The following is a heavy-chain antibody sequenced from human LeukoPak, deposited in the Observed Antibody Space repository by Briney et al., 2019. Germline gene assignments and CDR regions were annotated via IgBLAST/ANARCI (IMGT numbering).Heavy chain of an antibody. D-gene: IGHD3-10*01. Sequence: GGTLRLSCAASGFTFRRYGMTWVRQAPRKGLEWVSSISGSGGSTYYADSVKGRFTISRDNSRNTLYLQMNSLRAEDTAVYYCAREFRGVISYFDYWGQGTLVTVSS. V-gene: IGHV3-23*01. CDR2: ISGSGGST. CDR3: AREFRGVISYFDY. J-gene: IGHJ4*02. CDR1: GFTFRRYG.